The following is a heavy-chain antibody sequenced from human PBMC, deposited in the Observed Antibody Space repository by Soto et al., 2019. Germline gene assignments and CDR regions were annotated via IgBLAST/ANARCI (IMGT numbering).Heavy chain of an antibody. J-gene: IGHJ6*02. D-gene: IGHD4-17*01. V-gene: IGHV3-30*18. CDR3: AKASLRLHYYYSMDV. CDR2: ISYDGSNK. CDR1: EFTFNSHG. Sequence: PGGSLRLSCAASEFTFNSHGMHWVRQAPGKGLEWVAVISYDGSNKFYADSVKGRFTISRDNSKNTLDLQMNSLRGEDTAVYYCAKASLRLHYYYSMDVWGQGTTVTVSS.